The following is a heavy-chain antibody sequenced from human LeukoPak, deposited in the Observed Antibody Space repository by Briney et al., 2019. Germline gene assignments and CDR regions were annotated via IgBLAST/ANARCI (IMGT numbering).Heavy chain of an antibody. CDR1: GFTFSSYA. D-gene: IGHD3-10*01. J-gene: IGHJ4*02. Sequence: QSGGSLRLSCAASGFTFSSYAMHWVRQAPGKGLEWVAVISYDGSNKYYADSVKGRFTISRDNSKNTLYLQMNSLRAEDTAVYYCARGADHGGSYYPDWGQGTRVTVSS. V-gene: IGHV3-30-3*01. CDR2: ISYDGSNK. CDR3: ARGADHGGSYYPD.